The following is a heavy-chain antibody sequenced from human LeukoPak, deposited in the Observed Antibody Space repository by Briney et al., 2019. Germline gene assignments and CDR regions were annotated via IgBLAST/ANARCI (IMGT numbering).Heavy chain of an antibody. CDR1: GGSISSYY. V-gene: IGHV4-59*08. J-gene: IGHJ4*02. CDR2: IYYSGST. D-gene: IGHD3-22*01. CDR3: ARAPYYYDSSGYYFVEYYFDY. Sequence: SETLSLTCTVFGGSISSYYWSWIRQPPGKGLEWIGYIYYSGSTNYNPSLKSRVTISVDTSKNQFSLKLSSVTAADTAVYYCARAPYYYDSSGYYFVEYYFDYWGQGTLVTVSS.